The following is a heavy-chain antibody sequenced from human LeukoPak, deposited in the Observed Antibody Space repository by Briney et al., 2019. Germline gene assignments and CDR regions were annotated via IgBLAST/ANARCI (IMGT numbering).Heavy chain of an antibody. J-gene: IGHJ4*02. V-gene: IGHV3-30*02. D-gene: IGHD5-12*01. CDR1: GFTFSSYG. CDR2: IRYDGSNK. Sequence: GGSLRLSCAASGFTFSSYGMHWVRQAPGKGLEWVAFIRYDGSNKYYADSVKGRFTISRDNSKNTLYLQMNSLRAEDTAVYYCAKDQQPSGYDPPKFDYWGQGTLVTVSS. CDR3: AKDQQPSGYDPPKFDY.